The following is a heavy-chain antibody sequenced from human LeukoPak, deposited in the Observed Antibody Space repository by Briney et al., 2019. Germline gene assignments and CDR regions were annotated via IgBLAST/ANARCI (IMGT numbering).Heavy chain of an antibody. Sequence: GASVKVSCKAPGGTFSSYAISWVRQAPGQGLEWMGGIIPIFGTANYAQKFQGRVTITADESTSTAYMELSSLRSEDTAVYYCARASLFDDYATATDAFDIWGQGTMVTVSS. CDR1: GGTFSSYA. CDR3: ARASLFDDYATATDAFDI. V-gene: IGHV1-69*13. CDR2: IIPIFGTA. D-gene: IGHD3-16*01. J-gene: IGHJ3*02.